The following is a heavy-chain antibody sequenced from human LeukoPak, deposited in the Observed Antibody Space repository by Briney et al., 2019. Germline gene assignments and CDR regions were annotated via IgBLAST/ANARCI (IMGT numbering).Heavy chain of an antibody. CDR1: GFTFSSYA. V-gene: IGHV3-23*01. CDR3: AKDRAQLLFGN. Sequence: GGSLRLSCAASGFTFSSYAMSWVRQAPGKGLEWVSAISGSGGSTYYADSVKGRFTISRDNSKNTLYLQMNSLRAEDTAIYYCAKDRAQLLFGNWGQGILVTVSS. CDR2: ISGSGGST. J-gene: IGHJ4*02. D-gene: IGHD5-18*01.